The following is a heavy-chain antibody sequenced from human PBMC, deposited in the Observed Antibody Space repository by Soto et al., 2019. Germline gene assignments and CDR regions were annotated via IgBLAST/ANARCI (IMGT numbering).Heavy chain of an antibody. CDR3: ARDRLYYYDSSGYVYDY. Sequence: GGSLRLSCAASGFTFSSYWMSWVRQAPGKGLEWVANIKQDGSEKYYVDSVKGRFTISRDNAKNSLYLQMNSLRAEDTAVYYCARDRLYYYDSSGYVYDYWGQGTLVTVS. V-gene: IGHV3-7*01. CDR2: IKQDGSEK. D-gene: IGHD3-22*01. CDR1: GFTFSSYW. J-gene: IGHJ4*02.